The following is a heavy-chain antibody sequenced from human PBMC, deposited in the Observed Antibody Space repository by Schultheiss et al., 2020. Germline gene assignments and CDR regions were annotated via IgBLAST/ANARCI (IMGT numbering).Heavy chain of an antibody. CDR1: GGSFSGYY. V-gene: IGHV4-34*01. Sequence: SETLSLTCAVYGGSFSGYYWSWIRQPPGKGLEWIGEINHSGNTNYNPSLKSRVTISVDTSKNQFSLKLSSVTAADTAVYYCAREEDIVLISNWFDPWGQGTLVTVSS. D-gene: IGHD2-8*01. CDR3: AREEDIVLISNWFDP. CDR2: INHSGNT. J-gene: IGHJ5*02.